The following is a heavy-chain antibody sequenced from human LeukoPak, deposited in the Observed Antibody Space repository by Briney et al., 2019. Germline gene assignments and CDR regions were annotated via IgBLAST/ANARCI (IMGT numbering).Heavy chain of an antibody. CDR1: GFTFSSYG. Sequence: GGSLRLSCAASGFTFSSYGMSWVRQAPGKGLEWASGINTSGGTTYYADSVKGRFTISRDNSKNTLYLQMNSLRADDTAAYYCAKDPPTVMANAFHIWGQGTMVTVSS. J-gene: IGHJ3*02. V-gene: IGHV3-23*01. D-gene: IGHD5-18*01. CDR2: INTSGGTT. CDR3: AKDPPTVMANAFHI.